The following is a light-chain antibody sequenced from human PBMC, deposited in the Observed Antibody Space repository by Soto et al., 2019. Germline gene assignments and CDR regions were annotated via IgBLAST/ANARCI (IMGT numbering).Light chain of an antibody. CDR2: DAS. V-gene: IGKV1-33*01. CDR3: QQHDALPIT. J-gene: IGKJ5*01. Sequence: DIQMAQSPSSLSASGGDRVTMTCQATQDITKYLNWYQQKPGKAPKLLIYDASSLATEVPSRFSGSGSGTEFAFTISRLQPEDNATYYCQQHDALPITFGQGTRLEIK. CDR1: QDITKY.